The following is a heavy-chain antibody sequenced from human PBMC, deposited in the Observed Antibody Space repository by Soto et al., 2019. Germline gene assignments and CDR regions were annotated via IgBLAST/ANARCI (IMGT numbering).Heavy chain of an antibody. CDR3: VRDQLILPADDFYYCVDV. Sequence: EVQLVESGGGSVQPGESLRLSCVASGFSFNMYWMSWIRQAPGKGLEWVARIKQDGGEKYYVDSVKGRFTVSRDNAKNSLHLQLHSVSADDAGIYYCVRDQLILPADDFYYCVDVWGQVTTVTVSS. V-gene: IGHV3-7*03. J-gene: IGHJ6*02. CDR2: IKQDGGEK. CDR1: GFSFNMYW.